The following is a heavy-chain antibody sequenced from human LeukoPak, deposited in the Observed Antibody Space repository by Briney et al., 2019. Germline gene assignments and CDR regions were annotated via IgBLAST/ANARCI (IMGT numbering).Heavy chain of an antibody. J-gene: IGHJ4*02. CDR3: ARGGLDYGDPLGFDY. CDR1: GGSISSGGYS. V-gene: IGHV4-30-2*01. CDR2: IYHSGST. Sequence: PSQTLSLTCAVSGGSISSGGYSWSWIRQPPGKGLEWIGYIYHSGSTYYNPSLKSRVTISVDRSKNQFSLKLSSVTAADTAVYYCARGGLDYGDPLGFDYWGQGTLVTVSS. D-gene: IGHD4-17*01.